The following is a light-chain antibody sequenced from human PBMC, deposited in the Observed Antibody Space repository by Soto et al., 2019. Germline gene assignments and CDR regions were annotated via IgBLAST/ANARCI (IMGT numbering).Light chain of an antibody. Sequence: QSALTQPASVSGSPGQSITISCTGTSSDVGSYNLVSWYQQHPGKAPKVMIYEDIKRPSGVSNRVSGSKSDNTASLTISGLQAEDEADYYCCSYADSSTYVFGTGTKVTVL. CDR3: CSYADSSTYV. J-gene: IGLJ1*01. V-gene: IGLV2-23*01. CDR2: EDI. CDR1: SSDVGSYNL.